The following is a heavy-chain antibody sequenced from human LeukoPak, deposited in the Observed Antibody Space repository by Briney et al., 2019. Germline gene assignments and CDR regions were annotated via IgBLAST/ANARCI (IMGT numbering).Heavy chain of an antibody. CDR2: INPKSGGT. V-gene: IGHV1-2*02. Sequence: ASVKVSCKASGYTFTGYYIHWVRQTPGQGFEWMGWINPKSGGTNYEQKFQGRVTMTRDTSISTAYMELSRLRSDDTAVYYCARERLSPGKGFDYWGQGTLVTVSS. D-gene: IGHD4-23*01. J-gene: IGHJ4*02. CDR1: GYTFTGYY. CDR3: ARERLSPGKGFDY.